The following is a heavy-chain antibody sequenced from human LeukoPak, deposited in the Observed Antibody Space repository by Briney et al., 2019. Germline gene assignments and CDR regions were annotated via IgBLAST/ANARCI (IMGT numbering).Heavy chain of an antibody. Sequence: GGSLRLPCAASGFTFSNFGIHWVRQAPGKGLEWVAVVSDDGRTKYYAASVGGRFTISRDNSRNTLYLQMNSLRAEDTAVYYCAKGDRQHAGYWGQGTLVTVSS. V-gene: IGHV3-30*18. CDR3: AKGDRQHAGY. CDR1: GFTFSNFG. J-gene: IGHJ4*02. D-gene: IGHD6-13*01. CDR2: VSDDGRTK.